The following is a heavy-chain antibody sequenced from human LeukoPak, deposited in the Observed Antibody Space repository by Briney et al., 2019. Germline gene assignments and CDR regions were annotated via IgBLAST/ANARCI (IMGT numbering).Heavy chain of an antibody. CDR2: ISYDGSNK. V-gene: IGHV3-30*04. CDR1: GFTFSSYA. D-gene: IGHD4-17*01. Sequence: GGSLRLSCAASGFTFSSYAMHWVRQAPGKGLEWVAVISYDGSNKYYADSVKGRFTISRDNSKNTLYLQMYSLRAEDTAVYYCARVLYGDSLSTFDYWGQGTLVTVSS. CDR3: ARVLYGDSLSTFDY. J-gene: IGHJ4*02.